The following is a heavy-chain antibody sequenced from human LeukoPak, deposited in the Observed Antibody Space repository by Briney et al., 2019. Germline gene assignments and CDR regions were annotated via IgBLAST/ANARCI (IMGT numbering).Heavy chain of an antibody. D-gene: IGHD4-17*01. V-gene: IGHV4-34*01. Sequence: PSETLSLTCVVYGGSFSGYYWGWIRQPPGKGLEWIGEINHSGSTNYNPSLKSRVSISEDTSKNQFSLKLRSVTAADTAVYYCARGTGPVATDPFDYWGQGTLVTVSS. J-gene: IGHJ4*02. CDR3: ARGTGPVATDPFDY. CDR1: GGSFSGYY. CDR2: INHSGST.